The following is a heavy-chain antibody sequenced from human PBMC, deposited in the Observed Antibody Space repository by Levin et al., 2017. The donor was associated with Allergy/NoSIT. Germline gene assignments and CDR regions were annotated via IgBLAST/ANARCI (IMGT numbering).Heavy chain of an antibody. CDR3: ARVRNAGGRGWFDS. D-gene: IGHD2-8*02. CDR2: SYYSGTA. V-gene: IGHV4-31*03. Sequence: NASETLSLTCTVSGDSISSGHYYWSWIRQPPGKGLEWIGHSYYSGTAYYNPSLKSRVTISVDTSKNQFSLKLSPVTAADSAVYYCARVRNAGGRGWFDSWGQGTLVTVSS. J-gene: IGHJ5*01. CDR1: GDSISSGHYY.